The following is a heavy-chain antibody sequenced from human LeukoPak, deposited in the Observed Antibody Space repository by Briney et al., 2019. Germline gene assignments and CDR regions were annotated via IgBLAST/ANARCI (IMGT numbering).Heavy chain of an antibody. CDR3: AKDMDDSSGYYYFDY. D-gene: IGHD3-22*01. CDR2: ISWKSGGI. Sequence: GGSLRLSCAAPGFTFDDYAMHWVRQAPGKGLEWVSGISWKSGGIGYADSVKGRFTISRDNAKNSLYLQMNSLRAEDTALYYCAKDMDDSSGYYYFDYWGQGTLVTVSS. V-gene: IGHV3-9*01. CDR1: GFTFDDYA. J-gene: IGHJ4*02.